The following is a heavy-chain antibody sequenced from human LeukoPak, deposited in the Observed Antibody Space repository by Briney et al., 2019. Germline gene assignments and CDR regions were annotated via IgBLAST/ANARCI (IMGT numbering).Heavy chain of an antibody. CDR1: GYTLTELS. V-gene: IGHV1-24*01. CDR2: FDPEDGET. Sequence: ASVQVSCKVSGYTLTELSMHWVRQAPGKGLEWMGGFDPEDGETIYAQKFQGRVTMTEDTSTDTAYMELSSLRCEDTAVYYCARQLYLEYYFDYWGPGTLVTVSS. J-gene: IGHJ4*01. D-gene: IGHD2-8*01. CDR3: ARQLYLEYYFDY.